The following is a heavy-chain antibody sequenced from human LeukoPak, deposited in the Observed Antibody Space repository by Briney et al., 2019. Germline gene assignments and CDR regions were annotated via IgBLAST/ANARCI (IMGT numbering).Heavy chain of an antibody. CDR3: ARWGGVPAAISHWEFDP. CDR1: GGSISSYY. D-gene: IGHD2-2*01. J-gene: IGHJ5*02. CDR2: IYTSGST. Sequence: SETLSLTCTVSGGSISSYYWSWIRQPPGKGLEWIGYIYTSGSTNYNPSLKSRVTISVDTSKNQFSLKLSSVTAADTAVYYCARWGGVPAAISHWEFDPWGQGTLVTVSS. V-gene: IGHV4-4*09.